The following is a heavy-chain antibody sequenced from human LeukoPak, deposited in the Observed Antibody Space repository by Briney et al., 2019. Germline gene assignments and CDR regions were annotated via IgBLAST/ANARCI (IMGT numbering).Heavy chain of an antibody. CDR2: IYSGGST. CDR3: ANFVDTSMGGNDY. D-gene: IGHD5-18*01. J-gene: IGHJ4*02. Sequence: PGGSLRLSCAASGFTVSSNYMSWVRQAPGKGLEWVSVIYSGGSTYYADSVQGRFTISRDNSKNTLYLQMNSLRAEDTALYYCANFVDTSMGGNDYWGQGTLVTVSS. CDR1: GFTVSSNY. V-gene: IGHV3-53*01.